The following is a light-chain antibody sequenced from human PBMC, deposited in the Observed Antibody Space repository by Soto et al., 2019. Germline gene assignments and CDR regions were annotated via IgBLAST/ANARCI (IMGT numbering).Light chain of an antibody. J-gene: IGKJ1*01. V-gene: IGKV3-11*01. CDR1: QSVSSY. CDR2: DAS. Sequence: EIVLTQSPATLSLSPGERATLSCRASQSVSSYLAWYQQKPGQAPRLLIYDASKRATGIPARFSGSGSGTDFTLTISSLEPEDFAVYYCQQRSNWPPGGTFGQGTKVDIK. CDR3: QQRSNWPPGGT.